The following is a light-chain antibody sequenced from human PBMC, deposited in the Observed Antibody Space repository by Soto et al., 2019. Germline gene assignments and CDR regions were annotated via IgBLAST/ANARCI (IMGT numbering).Light chain of an antibody. J-gene: IGKJ2*01. CDR3: QQRSSWPPYT. CDR2: DAS. CDR1: QSVSSY. V-gene: IGKV3-11*01. Sequence: EIVLTQSPATLSLSPGERATLSCRASQSVSSYLAWYQQKPGQAPRLLIYDASNRATGIPARFSGSGSGTDFTLTISSLEPEDFAVYYCQQRSSWPPYTFVQGTKLEIK.